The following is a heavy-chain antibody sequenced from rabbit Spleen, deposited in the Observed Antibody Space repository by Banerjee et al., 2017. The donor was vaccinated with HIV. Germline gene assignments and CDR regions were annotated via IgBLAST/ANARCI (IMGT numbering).Heavy chain of an antibody. CDR2: IYTGSSGNT. CDR1: GFSFSNSDF. Sequence: QSLEESGGDLVKPGASLTLTCTASGFSFSNSDFMCWVHQAPGKGLEWIACIYTGSSGNTYYASWAKGRFTISKTSSTTVTLQMTSLTVADTATYFCARSVDSYYRWNLWGPGTLVTVS. V-gene: IGHV1S40*01. CDR3: ARSVDSYYRWNL. J-gene: IGHJ4*01. D-gene: IGHD8-1*01.